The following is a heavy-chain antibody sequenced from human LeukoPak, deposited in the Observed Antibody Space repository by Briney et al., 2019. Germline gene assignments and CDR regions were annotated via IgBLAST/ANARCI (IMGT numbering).Heavy chain of an antibody. Sequence: ASVKVSCKASGYTLTAYYMHWVRQAPGQGLEWMGWISAYNGNTNYAQKLQGRVTMTTDTSTSTAYMELRSLRSDDTAVYYCARSRYVRGVIPYYYYGMDVWGQGTTVTVSS. V-gene: IGHV1-18*04. D-gene: IGHD3-10*01. J-gene: IGHJ6*02. CDR2: ISAYNGNT. CDR1: GYTLTAYY. CDR3: ARSRYVRGVIPYYYYGMDV.